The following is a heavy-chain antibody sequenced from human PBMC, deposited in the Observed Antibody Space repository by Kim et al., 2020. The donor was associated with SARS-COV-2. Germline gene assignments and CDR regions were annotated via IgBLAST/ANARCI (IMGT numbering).Heavy chain of an antibody. CDR1: GFTFSSYW. CDR2: INSDGSST. D-gene: IGHD6-13*01. Sequence: GGSLRLSCAASGFTFSSYWMHWVRQAPGKGLVWVSRINSDGSSTSYADSVKGRFTISRDNAKNTLYLQMNSLRAEDTAVYYCAREVYSSSWYVLGGYYQGMDVGGRGPRVTVSS. J-gene: IGHJ6*02. V-gene: IGHV3-74*01. CDR3: AREVYSSSWYVLGGYYQGMDV.